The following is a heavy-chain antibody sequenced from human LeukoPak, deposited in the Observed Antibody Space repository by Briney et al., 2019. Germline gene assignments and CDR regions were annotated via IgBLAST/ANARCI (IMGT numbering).Heavy chain of an antibody. D-gene: IGHD3-3*01. V-gene: IGHV4-31*03. CDR3: ARGRYDFWSGYYPKTTSGAFDI. CDR1: GGSISSGGYY. Sequence: SETLSLTCTVSGGSISSGGYYWSWIRQHPGKGLEWIGYIYYSGSTYYNPSLKSRVTISVDTSKNQFSLKLSSVTAADTAVYYCARGRYDFWSGYYPKTTSGAFDIWGQGTMVTVSS. CDR2: IYYSGST. J-gene: IGHJ3*02.